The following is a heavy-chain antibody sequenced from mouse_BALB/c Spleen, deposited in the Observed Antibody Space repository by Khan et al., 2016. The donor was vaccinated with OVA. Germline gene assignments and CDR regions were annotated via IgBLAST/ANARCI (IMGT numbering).Heavy chain of an antibody. J-gene: IGHJ4*01. D-gene: IGHD2-10*02. V-gene: IGHV3-2*02. CDR1: GYSITSDYA. CDR3: ARYGSRYNYAMDY. Sequence: VQLKESGPGLVKPSQSLSLTCTVTGYSITSDYAWNWIRQFPGNKLEWMGYISYSGSTNYNPALKSRISITRDTSKNQFFLQLNSVTTEDTATYSCARYGSRYNYAMDYWGQGTSVTVSS. CDR2: ISYSGST.